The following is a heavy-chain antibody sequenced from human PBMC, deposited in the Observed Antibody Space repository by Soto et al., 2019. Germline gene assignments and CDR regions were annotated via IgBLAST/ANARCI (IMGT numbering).Heavy chain of an antibody. CDR2: IYHSGRT. CDR1: GGSISSGGYS. J-gene: IGHJ5*02. Sequence: SETLSLTCAVSGGSISSGGYSWSWIRQPPGRGLEGVGYIYHSGRTYYNPSLKSRVDLLVDRSRNQVSLKLGSVAAAVTAEYYCAREVMVRGELLGWFDTRGQGTLVTVSS. CDR3: AREVMVRGELLGWFDT. V-gene: IGHV4-30-2*01. D-gene: IGHD3-10*01.